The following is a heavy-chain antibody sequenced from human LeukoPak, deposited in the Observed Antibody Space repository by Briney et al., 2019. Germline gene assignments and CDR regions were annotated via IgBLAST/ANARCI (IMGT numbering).Heavy chain of an antibody. CDR2: VFDSGRT. J-gene: IGHJ4*02. CDR3: TTIMRGDISGYFDF. V-gene: IGHV4-59*11. D-gene: IGHD5-18*01. Sequence: SQTLSLTCTVSRGSMTTHHWNWIRHTPGRGLEWIGYVFDSGRTKDTPSLKSLATLSADTSKHQSSLRLSSVAAADAAVYYCTTIMRGDISGYFDFWGQGILVTVSS. CDR1: RGSMTTHH.